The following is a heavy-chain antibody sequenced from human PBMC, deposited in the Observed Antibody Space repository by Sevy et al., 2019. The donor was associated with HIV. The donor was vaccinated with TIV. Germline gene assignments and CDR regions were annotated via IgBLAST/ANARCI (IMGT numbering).Heavy chain of an antibody. J-gene: IGHJ6*02. V-gene: IGHV3-7*01. Sequence: GGSLRLSCAASGFTFSSYWMSWVRQAPGKGLEWVANIKQDGSEKYYVDSVKGRFTTSRDNAKNSLYLQMNSLRAEDTAVYFCAVPMIWGVISFYYYGMDVWGQGTTVTVSS. CDR1: GFTFSSYW. D-gene: IGHD3-10*01. CDR2: IKQDGSEK. CDR3: AVPMIWGVISFYYYGMDV.